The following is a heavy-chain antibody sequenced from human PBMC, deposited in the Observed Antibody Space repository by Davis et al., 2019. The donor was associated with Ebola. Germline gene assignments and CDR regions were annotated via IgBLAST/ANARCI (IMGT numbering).Heavy chain of an antibody. V-gene: IGHV3-49*04. CDR2: IRNKAYGGTT. CDR3: ARESGGGIDY. Sequence: GESLKISCAASKFTLSSYWMTWVRQTPRKGLEWVGFIRNKAYGGTTEYAASVKGRFTISRDDSGNIAYLQMNSLKIEDTAVYYCARESGGGIDYWGQGTLVTVSS. D-gene: IGHD1-26*01. J-gene: IGHJ4*02. CDR1: KFTLSSYW.